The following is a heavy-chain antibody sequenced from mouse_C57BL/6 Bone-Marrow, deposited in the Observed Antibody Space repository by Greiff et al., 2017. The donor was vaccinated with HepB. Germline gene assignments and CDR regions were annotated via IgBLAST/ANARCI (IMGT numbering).Heavy chain of an antibody. D-gene: IGHD1-1*01. Sequence: EVKLQESGGGLVKPGGSLKLSCAASGFTFSDYGMHWVRQAPEKGLEWVAYISSGSSTIYYADTVKGRFTISRDNAKNTLFLQMTSLRSEDTAMYYCARLYYGSPWFAYWGQGTLVTVSA. CDR2: ISSGSSTI. CDR1: GFTFSDYG. V-gene: IGHV5-17*01. CDR3: ARLYYGSPWFAY. J-gene: IGHJ3*01.